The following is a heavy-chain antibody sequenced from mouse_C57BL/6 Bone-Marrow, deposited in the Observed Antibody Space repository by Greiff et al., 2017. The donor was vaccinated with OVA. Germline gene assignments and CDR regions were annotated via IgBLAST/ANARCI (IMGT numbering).Heavy chain of an antibody. D-gene: IGHD4-1*01. J-gene: IGHJ3*01. CDR2: IDPSDGYT. CDR3: AGWEFAY. CDR1: GYTFTSYW. Sequence: QVQLQQPGAELVKPGASVKLSCKASGYTFTSYWIQWIGGIDPSDGYTNYNQKFKGEATVTVDTSSSTANMQLSSLTSEDSAVYYCAGWEFAYWGQGTLVTVSA. V-gene: IGHV1-50*01.